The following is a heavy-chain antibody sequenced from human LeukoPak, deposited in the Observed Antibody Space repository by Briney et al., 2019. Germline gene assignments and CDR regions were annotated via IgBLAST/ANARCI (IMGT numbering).Heavy chain of an antibody. CDR1: GFTFSSYW. CDR2: IKQDGSEK. CDR3: ALGDSFDY. Sequence: GGSLRLSRVASGFTFSSYWMSWVRQAPGKGLEWVANIKQDGSEKYYVVSVKGRFTISRDNTKNSLCLQMNSLRAEDTAVYYCALGDSFDYWGQGTLVTVSS. J-gene: IGHJ4*02. V-gene: IGHV3-7*01.